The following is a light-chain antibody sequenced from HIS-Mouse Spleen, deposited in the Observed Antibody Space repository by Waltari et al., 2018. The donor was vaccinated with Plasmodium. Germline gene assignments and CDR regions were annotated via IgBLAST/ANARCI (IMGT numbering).Light chain of an antibody. Sequence: EIVLTQSPATLSLSPGERSPLSCRPSQSVSSYLAWYQQKPGQAPRLLIYDASNRATGIPARFSGSGSGTDFTLTISSLEPEDFAVYYCQQRSNWPPLTFGGGTKVEIK. CDR1: QSVSSY. CDR3: QQRSNWPPLT. V-gene: IGKV3-11*01. J-gene: IGKJ4*01. CDR2: DAS.